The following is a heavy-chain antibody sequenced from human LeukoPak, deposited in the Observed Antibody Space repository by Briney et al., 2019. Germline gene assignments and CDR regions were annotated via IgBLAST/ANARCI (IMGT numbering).Heavy chain of an antibody. V-gene: IGHV4-30-4*07. Sequence: SETLSLTCAVSGGSISSGGYSWSWIRQPPGKGLEWIGYIYYSGSTYYNPSLKSRVTISVDTSKNQFSLKLSSVTAADTAVYYCARQGLRDPTYYYYYMDVWGKGTTVTISS. D-gene: IGHD3-10*01. CDR3: ARQGLRDPTYYYYYMDV. CDR2: IYYSGST. J-gene: IGHJ6*03. CDR1: GGSISSGGYS.